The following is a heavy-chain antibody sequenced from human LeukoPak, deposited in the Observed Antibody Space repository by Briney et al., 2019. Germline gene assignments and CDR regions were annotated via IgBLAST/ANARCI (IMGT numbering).Heavy chain of an antibody. V-gene: IGHV3-48*01. CDR2: ISSSSSAI. J-gene: IGHJ3*02. Sequence: PGGSLRLSCAASGFTFRAYSMNWVRQAPGKGLGWVSYISSSSSAIYYADSVKGRFTISRDNAKNTLYLQMNSLRAEDTAVYYCARAHDGFDIWGQGTMVTVSS. CDR1: GFTFRAYS. CDR3: ARAHDGFDI.